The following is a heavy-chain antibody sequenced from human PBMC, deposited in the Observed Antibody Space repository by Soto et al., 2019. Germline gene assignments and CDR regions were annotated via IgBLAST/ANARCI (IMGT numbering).Heavy chain of an antibody. V-gene: IGHV3-23*01. CDR3: AKANYDFWSGYGY. CDR1: GFTFSSYA. CDR2: ISDNGGST. J-gene: IGHJ4*02. D-gene: IGHD3-3*01. Sequence: GGSLRLSCAASGFTFSSYAMTWVRQAPGKGLEWVSSISDNGGSTSYADSVKGRFTISRDNSKNTLYLQMNSLRAEDTAVYHCAKANYDFWSGYGYWGQGTLVTVSS.